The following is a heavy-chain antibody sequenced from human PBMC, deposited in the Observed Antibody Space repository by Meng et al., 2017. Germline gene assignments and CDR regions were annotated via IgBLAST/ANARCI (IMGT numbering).Heavy chain of an antibody. V-gene: IGHV1-3*01. D-gene: IGHD3-3*01. Sequence: VQLGQSGAKLKYPLGASVKISCKASGYTFNNYAMHWVRQAPGQRLEWMGWINAGNGDTKFSQKFQGRVSISRDTSASTAYMELRSLRFEDTAVYYCATTLNYDFWSGFYYWGQGTLVTVSS. J-gene: IGHJ4*02. CDR3: ATTLNYDFWSGFYY. CDR2: INAGNGDT. CDR1: GYTFNNYA.